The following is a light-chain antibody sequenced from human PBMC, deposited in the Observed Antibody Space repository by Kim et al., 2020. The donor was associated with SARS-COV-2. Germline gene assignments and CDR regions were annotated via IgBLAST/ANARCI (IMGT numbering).Light chain of an antibody. V-gene: IGKV1-17*01. CDR3: LQHNTYPIT. Sequence: ASVGDRVTITYRSSQDIRNDLGWYQQNPGGAPKRLIYGASSLQSGVPSRFSGSGSGTEFTLTISSLQPEDFATYFCLQHNTYPITFGQGTRLEIK. CDR2: GAS. J-gene: IGKJ5*01. CDR1: QDIRND.